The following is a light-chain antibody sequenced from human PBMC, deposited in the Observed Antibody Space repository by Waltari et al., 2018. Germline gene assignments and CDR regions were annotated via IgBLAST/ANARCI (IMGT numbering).Light chain of an antibody. CDR3: EAWDDTLNGPV. CDR2: NND. V-gene: IGLV1-44*01. J-gene: IGLJ3*02. Sequence: QSVLTQPPSASGTPGQRVTMSCSGSNPNIGSINVNWYHQVPGTAPKRLMYNNDQRPSGVPDRFSGSKSATSASLAISGLQSEDEADYFCEAWDDTLNGPVFGGGTKLTVL. CDR1: NPNIGSIN.